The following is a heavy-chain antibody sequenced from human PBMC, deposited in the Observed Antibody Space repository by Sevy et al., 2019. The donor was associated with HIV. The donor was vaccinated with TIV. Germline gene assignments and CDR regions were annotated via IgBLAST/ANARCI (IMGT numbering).Heavy chain of an antibody. D-gene: IGHD5-18*01. CDR1: GFTFSSYW. CDR2: MNQDGSEK. Sequence: GGSLRLSCAASGFTFSSYWMSWVRQAPGKGLEWVATMNQDGSEKFYVDSVKGRFPISRDNAKNSLYLQMNSLRAEDTAVYYCVREGLGGYSYSLDCWGQGTLVTVSS. V-gene: IGHV3-7*01. CDR3: VREGLGGYSYSLDC. J-gene: IGHJ4*02.